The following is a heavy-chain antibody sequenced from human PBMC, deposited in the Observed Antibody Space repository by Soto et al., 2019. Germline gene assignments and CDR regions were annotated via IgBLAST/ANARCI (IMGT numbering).Heavy chain of an antibody. D-gene: IGHD2-15*01. CDR3: ARAPGYCSGGSCYAENDY. J-gene: IGHJ4*02. V-gene: IGHV1-69*01. CDR1: GGTFSSYA. CDR2: IIPIFGTA. Sequence: QVQLVQSGAEVKKPGSSVKVSCKASGGTFSSYAISWVRQVPGQGLEWTGGIIPIFGTANYAQKFQGSVTIIADDSTSTADMELSSVRSEDTAVYYCARAPGYCSGGSCYAENDYWGQGTLVAVSS.